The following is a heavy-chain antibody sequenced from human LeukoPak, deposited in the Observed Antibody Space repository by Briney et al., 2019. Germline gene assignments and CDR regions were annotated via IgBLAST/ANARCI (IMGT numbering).Heavy chain of an antibody. D-gene: IGHD4-17*01. CDR3: ARDHYGDYEFDY. CDR1: RGTFSSYT. Sequence: SVTVSCKASRGTFSSYTISWVRQAPGQGLEWMGRIIPILGIANYAQKFQGRVTITADKSTSTAYMELSSLRSEDTAVYYCARDHYGDYEFDYWGQGTLVTVSS. J-gene: IGHJ4*02. CDR2: IIPILGIA. V-gene: IGHV1-69*04.